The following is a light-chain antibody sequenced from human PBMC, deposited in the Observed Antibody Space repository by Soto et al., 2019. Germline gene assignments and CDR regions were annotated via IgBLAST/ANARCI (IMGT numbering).Light chain of an antibody. Sequence: AIQLTQSPSSLSAFVGDRVTITCRASQGITSALAWYQQKPGKAPKLLISIASSLESGVPSRFSGSGSGTDFTLTISSLQPEDFATYFCQKFNSYPITFGQGTRLEIK. CDR1: QGITSA. J-gene: IGKJ5*01. CDR2: IAS. CDR3: QKFNSYPIT. V-gene: IGKV1-13*02.